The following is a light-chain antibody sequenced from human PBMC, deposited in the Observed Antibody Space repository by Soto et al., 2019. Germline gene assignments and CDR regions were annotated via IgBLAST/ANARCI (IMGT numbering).Light chain of an antibody. CDR2: GNS. V-gene: IGLV1-40*01. CDR1: SSSIGADYD. J-gene: IGLJ2*01. CDR3: QSYDTSLSDVV. Sequence: QLVLTQPPSVSGAPGQTVTISCTGSSSSIGADYDFHWYQQLPGTAPKLLLYGNSIRPSGVPDRFSGSKSGTSASLTITGLQAEDEAHYYCQSYDTSLSDVVFGGGTKLTVL.